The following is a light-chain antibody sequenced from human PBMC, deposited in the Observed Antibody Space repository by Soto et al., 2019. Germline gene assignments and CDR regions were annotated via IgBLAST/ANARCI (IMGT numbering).Light chain of an antibody. CDR2: AAS. Sequence: DIQMTQSPSSLSASVGDRVTITCRASQSISSYLNWYQQKPGKAPKLLMYAASSLQSGVPSRFSGSGSGTDVTLTISRLHPEDFATYYCQQSYTTPRTFGQGTKVEIK. J-gene: IGKJ1*01. CDR3: QQSYTTPRT. V-gene: IGKV1-39*01. CDR1: QSISSY.